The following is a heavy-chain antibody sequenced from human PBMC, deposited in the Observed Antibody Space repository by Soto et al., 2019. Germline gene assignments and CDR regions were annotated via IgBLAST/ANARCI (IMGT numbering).Heavy chain of an antibody. Sequence: QVQLVQSGPEVKKPGASVKLSCKASGYSFTSYTVTWVRQAPGQGLEWMGWVSAYTGETQYAQRFHGTVTMTTNTSTSTAYMEMRSLQSDDTAVSYCARGGNWNYVGAFDMWGQGTMVTVSS. J-gene: IGHJ3*02. CDR2: VSAYTGET. V-gene: IGHV1-18*04. D-gene: IGHD1-7*01. CDR3: ARGGNWNYVGAFDM. CDR1: GYSFTSYT.